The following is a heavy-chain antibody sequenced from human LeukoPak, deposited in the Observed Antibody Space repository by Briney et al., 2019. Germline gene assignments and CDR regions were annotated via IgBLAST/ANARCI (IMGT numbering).Heavy chain of an antibody. CDR1: GFTFSSYA. CDR2: ISGSGGST. CDR3: AKRLGYSYGYPVYFDY. D-gene: IGHD5-18*01. V-gene: IGHV3-23*01. J-gene: IGHJ4*02. Sequence: GGSRRLSCAASGFTFSSYAMSWVRQAPGKGLEWVSAISGSGGSTYYADSVKGRFTISRDNSKNTLYLQMNSLRAEDTAVYYCAKRLGYSYGYPVYFDYWGQGTLVTVSS.